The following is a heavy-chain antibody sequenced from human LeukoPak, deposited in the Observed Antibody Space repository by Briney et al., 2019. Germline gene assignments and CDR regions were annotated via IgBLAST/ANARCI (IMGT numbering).Heavy chain of an antibody. CDR2: ISSSSSTI. CDR1: GFTFSSYS. J-gene: IGHJ4*02. Sequence: GGSLRLSCAASGFTFSSYSMNWLRQAPGKGLEWVSYISSSSSTIYYADSVKGRFTISRDNAKNSLYLQMNSLRDEDTAVYYCAKGYGGSSGYYSPFDYWGQGTLVTVSS. CDR3: AKGYGGSSGYYSPFDY. V-gene: IGHV3-48*02. D-gene: IGHD3-22*01.